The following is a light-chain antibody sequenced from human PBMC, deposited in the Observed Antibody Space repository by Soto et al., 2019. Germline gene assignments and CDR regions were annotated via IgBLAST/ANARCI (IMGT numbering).Light chain of an antibody. CDR3: AAWDASFYGKV. Sequence: QSVLTQPPSASGTPGQRVTISCSGSSSNIGDNTVTWYQQIPGAAPRLLVYNDHQRPSGVPDRFSGSKSGTSASLVISGLQSEDEGDYYCAAWDASFYGKVFGSGTKGTVL. V-gene: IGLV1-44*01. CDR1: SSNIGDNT. CDR2: NDH. J-gene: IGLJ1*01.